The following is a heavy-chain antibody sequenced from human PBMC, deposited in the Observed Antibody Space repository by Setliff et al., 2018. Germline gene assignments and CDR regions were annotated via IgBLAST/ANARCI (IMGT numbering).Heavy chain of an antibody. V-gene: IGHV3-11*04. CDR2: ISSSGTS. CDR3: ASPFNIYTAYY. CDR1: GFTFSDYY. J-gene: IGHJ4*02. Sequence: GGSLRLSCAASGFTFSDYYMSWIRQAPGKGLEWVSYISSSGTSFYADSVKGRFTVSRDNAKNSVYLQMNSLRVEDTAIYYCASPFNIYTAYYWGQGTLVTVSS. D-gene: IGHD2-2*02.